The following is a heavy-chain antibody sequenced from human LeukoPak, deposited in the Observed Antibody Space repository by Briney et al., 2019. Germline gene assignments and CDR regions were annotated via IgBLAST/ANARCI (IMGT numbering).Heavy chain of an antibody. V-gene: IGHV4-34*01. J-gene: IGHJ4*02. D-gene: IGHD2-2*01. CDR3: ARGRNIVVVPAAPKRYFDY. CDR1: GGSFSGYY. Sequence: PSETLSLTCAVYGGSFSGYYWSWIRQPPGKGLEWIGGINHSGSTNYNPSLKSRVTISVDTSKNQFSLKLSSVTAADTAVYYCARGRNIVVVPAAPKRYFDYWGQGTLVTVSS. CDR2: INHSGST.